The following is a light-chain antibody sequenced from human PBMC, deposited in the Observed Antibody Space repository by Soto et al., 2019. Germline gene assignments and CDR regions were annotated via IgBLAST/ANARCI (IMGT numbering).Light chain of an antibody. CDR3: QQYGSSPIT. CDR1: QSVSSSY. CDR2: GSS. J-gene: IGKJ5*01. V-gene: IGKV3-20*01. Sequence: EIVLTQSPGTLSLSPGERATLSCRASQSVSSSYLAWYQQKPGQAPRLLIYGSSSMATGIPDRFSGSGSGTDFTLTISRLEPEDFAAYYCQQYGSSPITFGQGTRLEIK.